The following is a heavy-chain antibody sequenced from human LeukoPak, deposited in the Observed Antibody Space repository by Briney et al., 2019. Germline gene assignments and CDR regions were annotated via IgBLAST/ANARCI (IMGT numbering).Heavy chain of an antibody. J-gene: IGHJ6*03. CDR2: IYTSGST. V-gene: IGHV4-4*07. Sequence: XETLSLTCTVSGGSISSYYWSWIRQPAGKGLEWVGRIYTSGSTNYNPSLKSRVTMSVDTSKHQFSLKLSSVTAADTAVYYCAREVVFVSAAMAYCYYYMDVWGKGTTVT. D-gene: IGHD2-2*01. CDR3: AREVVFVSAAMAYCYYYMDV. CDR1: GGSISSYY.